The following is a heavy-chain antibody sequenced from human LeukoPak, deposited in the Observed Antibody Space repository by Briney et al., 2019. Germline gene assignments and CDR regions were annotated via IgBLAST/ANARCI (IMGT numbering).Heavy chain of an antibody. CDR2: IYQSETA. D-gene: IGHD1-26*01. J-gene: IGHJ4*02. CDR1: GYSISSGYF. CDR3: ARDHSGSYGY. V-gene: IGHV4-38-2*02. Sequence: SETLSLTCTVSGYSISSGYFWGWMRQPPGKGLEWIGSIYQSETAHYNPSLKSRVTISVDTSKNQFSLKLSSVTAADTAVYYCARDHSGSYGYWGQGTLVTVSS.